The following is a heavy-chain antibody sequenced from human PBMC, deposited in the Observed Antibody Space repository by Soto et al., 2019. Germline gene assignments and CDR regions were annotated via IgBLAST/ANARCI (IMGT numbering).Heavy chain of an antibody. J-gene: IGHJ5*02. D-gene: IGHD3-3*02. CDR1: GGSISSYY. V-gene: IGHV4-59*08. CDR2: IYYSGST. Sequence: SETLSLTCTVSGGSISSYYWSWIRQPPGKGLEWIGYIYYSGSTNYNPSLKSRVTISVDTSKNQFSLNLSSVTAADTAVYYCASPKIAFYNWFDPWGQGTLVTVSS. CDR3: ASPKIAFYNWFDP.